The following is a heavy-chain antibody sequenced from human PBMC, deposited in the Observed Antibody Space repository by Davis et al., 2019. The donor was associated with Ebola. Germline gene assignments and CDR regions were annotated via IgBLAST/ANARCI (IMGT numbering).Heavy chain of an antibody. CDR3: ATRLYSNTLKDAFAI. D-gene: IGHD6-13*01. J-gene: IGHJ3*02. Sequence: GGSLRLSCVASGFTFSSIDMTWVRQAPGKGLEWLSYISSSGDTTYYADSVKGRFTISRDNSKNTLYLQMNSLRAEDTAVYYCATRLYSNTLKDAFAIWGQGTMVTVSS. CDR2: ISSSGDTT. CDR1: GFTFSSID. V-gene: IGHV3-23*01.